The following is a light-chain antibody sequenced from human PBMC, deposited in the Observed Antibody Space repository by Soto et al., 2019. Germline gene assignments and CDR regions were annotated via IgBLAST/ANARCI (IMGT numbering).Light chain of an antibody. CDR1: QNINSW. CDR2: EAS. Sequence: DIQMTPSPSTLSATAGDRVTITCRASQNINSWLAWYQQKPGKAPKLLIYEASSLEKGVPARFGGSGSGTEFTLTISSLQPDDFATYYCQQYNVYSWTFGQGTKVDI. V-gene: IGKV1-5*03. CDR3: QQYNVYSWT. J-gene: IGKJ1*01.